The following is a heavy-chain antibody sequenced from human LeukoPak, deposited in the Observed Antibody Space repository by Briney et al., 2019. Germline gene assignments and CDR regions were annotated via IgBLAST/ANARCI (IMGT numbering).Heavy chain of an antibody. J-gene: IGHJ4*02. V-gene: IGHV3-21*01. CDR3: ARDKTGYLPDY. Sequence: PGGSLRLSCAAPGFTFSSYSMNWVRQAPGKGLEWVSSISSSSYIYYADSVKGRFTISRDNAKNSLYLQMNSLRAEDTAVYYCARDKTGYLPDYWGQGTLVTVSS. D-gene: IGHD5-12*01. CDR1: GFTFSSYS. CDR2: ISSSSYI.